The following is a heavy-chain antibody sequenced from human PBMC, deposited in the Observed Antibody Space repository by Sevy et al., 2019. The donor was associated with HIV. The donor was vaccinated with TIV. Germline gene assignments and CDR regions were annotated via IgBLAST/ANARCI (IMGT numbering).Heavy chain of an antibody. Sequence: GGSLRLSCTASGFTFDDYAMSWFRQAPGKGLEWVAFITRNSYEAYGGATEYAAVGKGRLIISRDDSKSMAYLQMNSLKTEDTAVNYCTRGLVTADTPEYYFDYWGQGTLVTVSS. J-gene: IGHJ4*02. CDR2: ITRNSYEAYGGAT. D-gene: IGHD3-9*01. CDR3: TRGLVTADTPEYYFDY. CDR1: GFTFDDYA. V-gene: IGHV3-49*03.